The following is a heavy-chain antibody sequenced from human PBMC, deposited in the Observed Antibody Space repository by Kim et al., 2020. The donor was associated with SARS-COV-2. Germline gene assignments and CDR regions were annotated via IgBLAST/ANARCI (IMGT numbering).Heavy chain of an antibody. D-gene: IGHD3-10*01. V-gene: IGHV4-39*01. Sequence: STYYTPSLKSRVTISVDTSKNQFSLKLSSVTAADTAVYYCAMVRGVIIDYWGQGTLVTVSS. J-gene: IGHJ4*02. CDR3: AMVRGVIIDY. CDR2: ST.